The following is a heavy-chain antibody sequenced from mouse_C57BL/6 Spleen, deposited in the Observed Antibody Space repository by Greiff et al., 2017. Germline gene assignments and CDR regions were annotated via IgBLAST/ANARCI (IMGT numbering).Heavy chain of an antibody. Sequence: VQLQQPGTELVKPGASVKLSCKASGYTFTSYWMHWVKQRPGQGLEWIGNINPSNGGTNYNEKFKSKATLTVDKSSSTAYMQLSSLTSEDSAVYYCASDGYYVFYAMDYWGQGTSVTVSS. CDR1: GYTFTSYW. V-gene: IGHV1-53*01. J-gene: IGHJ4*01. CDR3: ASDGYYVFYAMDY. D-gene: IGHD2-3*01. CDR2: INPSNGGT.